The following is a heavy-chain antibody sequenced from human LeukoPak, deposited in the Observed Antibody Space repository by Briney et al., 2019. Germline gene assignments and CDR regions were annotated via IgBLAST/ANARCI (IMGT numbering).Heavy chain of an antibody. CDR2: IYYSGST. CDR1: GGSISSGTYY. D-gene: IGHD2-21*01. V-gene: IGHV4-39*01. CDR3: ATYIGDTYRYFDY. J-gene: IGHJ4*02. Sequence: PSETLSLTCTVSGGSISSGTYYWGWIRQPPGKGLECIGSIYYSGSTYYNPSLKSRVTISVDTSKNQFSLKLNSVTAADRAVYYCATYIGDTYRYFDYWGQGALVTVSS.